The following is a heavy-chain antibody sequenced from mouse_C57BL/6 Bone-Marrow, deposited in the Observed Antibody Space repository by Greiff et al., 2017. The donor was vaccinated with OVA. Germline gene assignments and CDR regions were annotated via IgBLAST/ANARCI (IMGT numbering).Heavy chain of an antibody. V-gene: IGHV14-4*01. CDR1: GFNIKDDY. Sequence: EVQLQQSGAELVRPGASVKLSCTASGFNIKDDYMHWVKQRPEPGLAWIGWIDPENGDTEYASKFQGKAAITADTSSNTAYLQLSSLTSEDTAVYYCTTEGWLLPFAYWGQGTLVTVSA. D-gene: IGHD2-3*01. CDR3: TTEGWLLPFAY. CDR2: IDPENGDT. J-gene: IGHJ3*01.